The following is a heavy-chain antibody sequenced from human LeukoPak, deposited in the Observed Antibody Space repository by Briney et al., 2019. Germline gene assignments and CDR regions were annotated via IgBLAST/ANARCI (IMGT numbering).Heavy chain of an antibody. CDR2: IYYSGST. V-gene: IGHV4-59*01. D-gene: IGHD3-10*01. J-gene: IGHJ4*02. CDR1: GGSISSYY. CDR3: ARGPSLLFDY. Sequence: SETLSLTCTVSGGSISSYYWSWIRQPPGKGLEGFGYIYYSGSTNYNPSLKSRVTISVDTSKNQFSLKLSSVTAADTAVYYCARGPSLLFDYWGQGTLVTVSS.